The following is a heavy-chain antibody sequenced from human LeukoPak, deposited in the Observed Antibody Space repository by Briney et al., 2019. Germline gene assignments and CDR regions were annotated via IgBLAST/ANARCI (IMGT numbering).Heavy chain of an antibody. CDR3: ARVGDAFDI. V-gene: IGHV4-30-2*01. Sequence: PSETLSLTCTVSGGSISSGGYYWSWIRQPPGKGLVWIVYIYHSGSTYYNPSLKSRVTISVDRSKNQFSLKLSSVTAADTAVYYCARVGDAFDIWGQGTMVTVSS. CDR1: GGSISSGGYY. J-gene: IGHJ3*02. CDR2: IYHSGST.